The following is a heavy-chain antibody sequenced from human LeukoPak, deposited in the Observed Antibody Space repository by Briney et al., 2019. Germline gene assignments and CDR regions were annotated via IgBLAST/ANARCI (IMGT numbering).Heavy chain of an antibody. J-gene: IGHJ4*02. CDR1: GFTFSSYA. CDR2: ISGSSGST. CDR3: AKVSRSGSDYHFDY. Sequence: PGGSLRLSCAASGFTFSSYAMTWVRQAPGKGLEWVSTISGSSGSTYYADSVKGRFTISRDNSKNTLYLQMNSLRVEDTAVLYCAKVSRSGSDYHFDYWGQGTLVTVSS. V-gene: IGHV3-23*01. D-gene: IGHD3-10*01.